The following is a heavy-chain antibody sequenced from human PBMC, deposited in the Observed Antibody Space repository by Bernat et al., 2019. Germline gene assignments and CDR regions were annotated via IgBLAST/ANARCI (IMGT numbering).Heavy chain of an antibody. D-gene: IGHD4-17*01. J-gene: IGHJ6*02. CDR2: ISYDGSNK. V-gene: IGHV3-30-3*01. CDR3: ARDALRSVYYYYGMDV. Sequence: QVQLVESGGGVVQPGRSLRLSCAASGFTFSSYAMHWVRQAPGKGLEWVAVISYDGSNKYYADSVKGRFTISRDNSKNTLYLQMNSLRAEDTAVYYRARDALRSVYYYYGMDVWGQGTTVTVSS. CDR1: GFTFSSYA.